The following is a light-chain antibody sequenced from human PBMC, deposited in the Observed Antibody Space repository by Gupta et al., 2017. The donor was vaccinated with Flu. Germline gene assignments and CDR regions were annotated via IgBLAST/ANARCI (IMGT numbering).Light chain of an antibody. CDR2: GAS. J-gene: IGKJ1*01. CDR3: QQYGRYNRT. CDR1: QSVSSSY. Sequence: VLTPSPGTLSVSPGERATLSCRASQSVSSSYLAWYQQKPRQPPRLLIYGASSRATGIPDRFSGGGSGKDFTRTTSRLGTEDFAVYDCQQYGRYNRTFGQGTKVEIK. V-gene: IGKV3-20*01.